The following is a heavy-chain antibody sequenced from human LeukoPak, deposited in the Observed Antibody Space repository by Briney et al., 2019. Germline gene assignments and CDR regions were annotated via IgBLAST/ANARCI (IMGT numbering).Heavy chain of an antibody. CDR3: ARDSAGYDFWSGYYTGDNWFDP. J-gene: IGHJ5*02. CDR2: INHSGST. Sequence: SETLSLTCAVYGGSFSGYYWSWIRQPPGKGLEWIGEINHSGSTNYNPSLKSRVTISVDTSKNQFSLKLSSVTAADTAVYYCARDSAGYDFWSGYYTGDNWFDPWGQGTLVTVSS. V-gene: IGHV4-34*01. CDR1: GGSFSGYY. D-gene: IGHD3-3*01.